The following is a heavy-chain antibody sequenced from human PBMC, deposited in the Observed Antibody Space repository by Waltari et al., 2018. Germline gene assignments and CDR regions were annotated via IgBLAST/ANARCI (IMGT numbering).Heavy chain of an antibody. CDR2: ISGDGSTT. Sequence: EVQLVESGGDSVQPGGSLRLSCAVSGFTFISYWMHWVRQDPGKGLVWVSRISGDGSTTTYADSVKGRFTISRDNAKNTLYLQMNSLRAEDTAVYYCAREIAVTGQYYFDYWGQGTLVTVSS. CDR3: AREIAVTGQYYFDY. V-gene: IGHV3-74*01. CDR1: GFTFISYW. J-gene: IGHJ4*02. D-gene: IGHD6-13*01.